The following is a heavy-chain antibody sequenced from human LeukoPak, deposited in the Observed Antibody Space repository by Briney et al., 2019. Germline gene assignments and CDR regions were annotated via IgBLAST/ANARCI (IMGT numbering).Heavy chain of an antibody. CDR3: AREAVPAAIRAFDI. CDR2: INPNSGGT. J-gene: IGHJ3*02. D-gene: IGHD2-2*01. Sequence: ASVKVSCKASGYTFTGYYMHWVRQAPGQGLEWMGWINPNSGGTNYAQKFQGRVTMTRDTSISTAYMELSRLRSDDTAVYYCAREAVPAAIRAFDIWGQGTMVTVSS. V-gene: IGHV1-2*02. CDR1: GYTFTGYY.